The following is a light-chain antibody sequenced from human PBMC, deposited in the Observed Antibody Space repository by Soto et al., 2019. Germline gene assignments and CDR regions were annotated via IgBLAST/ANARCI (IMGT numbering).Light chain of an antibody. CDR1: SSDVGGYNC. V-gene: IGLV2-14*01. CDR3: SSYTSSGTHVL. J-gene: IGLJ2*01. CDR2: DVS. Sequence: QSALTQPASVSGSPGQSVTISCTGSSSDVGGYNCVSWYQQHPGKAPKLMIYDVSNRPSGVSNRFSGSKSGNTASLTISGVQAGDEADYYCSSYTSSGTHVLFGGGTKLTVL.